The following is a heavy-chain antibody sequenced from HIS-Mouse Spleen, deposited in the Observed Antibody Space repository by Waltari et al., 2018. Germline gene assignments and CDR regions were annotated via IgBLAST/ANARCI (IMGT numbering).Heavy chain of an antibody. J-gene: IGHJ4*02. D-gene: IGHD1-26*01. CDR3: AKDRGSQFDY. Sequence: VQLVESGAGVVKPGRSLRLSCAASGFTCTIYGMPWVGQAPGKGLEWVAVISYEERNKYYADSVKGRFTISRDNSKNTLYLQMNSLRAEDTAVYYCAKDRGSQFDYWGQGTLVTVSS. V-gene: IGHV3-30*18. CDR1: GFTCTIYG. CDR2: ISYEERNK.